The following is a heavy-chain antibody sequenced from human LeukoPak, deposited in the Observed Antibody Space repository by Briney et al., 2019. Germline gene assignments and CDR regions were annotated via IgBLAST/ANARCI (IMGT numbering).Heavy chain of an antibody. CDR2: IYYSGNT. J-gene: IGHJ4*02. CDR3: ARSTGTTMFIDY. Sequence: SETLSLTCTVSSGSISPYYWSWIRQPPGKGLEWLGYIYYSGNTDYNPSLKSRVAISVDTSKNQFSLKLSSVTAADTAVYYCARSTGTTMFIDYWGQGTLVTVSS. CDR1: SGSISPYY. D-gene: IGHD3-10*02. V-gene: IGHV4-59*01.